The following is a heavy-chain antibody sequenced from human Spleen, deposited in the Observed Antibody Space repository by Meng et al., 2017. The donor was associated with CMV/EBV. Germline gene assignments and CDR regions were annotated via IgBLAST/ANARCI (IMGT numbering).Heavy chain of an antibody. CDR1: GFTFSSYE. J-gene: IGHJ4*02. CDR3: ARDLARGMATTPWGSYFDY. V-gene: IGHV3-48*03. D-gene: IGHD5-24*01. Sequence: GGSLRLSCAASGFTFSSYEMNWVRQAPGKGLEWVSYISSSGSTIYYADSVKGRFTISRDDAKNSLYLQMNSLRAEDTAVYYCARDLARGMATTPWGSYFDYWGQGTLVTVSS. CDR2: ISSSGSTI.